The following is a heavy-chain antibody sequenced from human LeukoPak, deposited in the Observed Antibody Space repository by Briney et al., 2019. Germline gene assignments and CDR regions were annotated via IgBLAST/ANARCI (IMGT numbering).Heavy chain of an antibody. Sequence: PSETLSLTCAVSDYSISSGYYWGWIRQPPGKGLEWIGSIYHSGSTYYNPSLKRLATISVDTSKNQFSLKLSSVTAADTAVYYCARSRPMYSSGWHEDYWGQGTLVTVSS. CDR1: DYSISSGYY. D-gene: IGHD6-19*01. V-gene: IGHV4-38-2*01. CDR3: ARSRPMYSSGWHEDY. CDR2: IYHSGST. J-gene: IGHJ4*02.